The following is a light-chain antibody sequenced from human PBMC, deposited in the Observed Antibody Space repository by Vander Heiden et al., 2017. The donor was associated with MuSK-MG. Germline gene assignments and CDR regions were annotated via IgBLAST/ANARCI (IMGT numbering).Light chain of an antibody. CDR2: FNSESSH. CDR1: SGHSRYA. CDR3: QTWGTGIHWV. V-gene: IGLV4-69*01. Sequence: QLVLTQPPSASASLGVSVKLTCTLSSGHSRYAIAWHQQQPEKGPRYFMKFNSESSHSKGDAIPDRFSGSSSGAERYLTMSSLQSEDEADYYCQTWGTGIHWVFGGGTKLTVL. J-gene: IGLJ3*02.